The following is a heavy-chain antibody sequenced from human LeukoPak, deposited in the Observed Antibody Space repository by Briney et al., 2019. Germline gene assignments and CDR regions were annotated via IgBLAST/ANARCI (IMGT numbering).Heavy chain of an antibody. CDR1: GFTFGDHG. V-gene: IGHV3-49*04. CDR2: IRRKVYGGTT. Sequence: GRSLRLSCTASGFTFGDHGMGWVRQAPEKGLEWVGFIRRKVYGGTTEYAASVRGRFSISRDDSKSIAYLEMNSLKTEDTAVHYCTRDKDWSYDYWGQGTLVTVSS. D-gene: IGHD3/OR15-3a*01. CDR3: TRDKDWSYDY. J-gene: IGHJ4*02.